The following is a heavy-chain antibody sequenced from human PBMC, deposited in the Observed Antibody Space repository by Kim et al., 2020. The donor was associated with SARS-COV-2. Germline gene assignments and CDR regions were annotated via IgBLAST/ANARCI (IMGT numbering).Heavy chain of an antibody. CDR2: IYHSGST. CDR1: GYSISSGYY. CDR3: ARTPRYSYGLRWAGYYFDY. D-gene: IGHD5-18*01. V-gene: IGHV4-38-2*02. J-gene: IGHJ4*02. Sequence: SETLSLTCTVSGYSISSGYYWGWIRQPPGKGLEWIGSIYHSGSTYYNPSLKSRVTISVDTSKNQFSLKLSSVTAADTAVYYCARTPRYSYGLRWAGYYFDYWAREPWSPSPQ.